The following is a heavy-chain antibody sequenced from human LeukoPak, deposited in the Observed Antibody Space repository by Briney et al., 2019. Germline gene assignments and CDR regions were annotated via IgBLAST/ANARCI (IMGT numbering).Heavy chain of an antibody. V-gene: IGHV4-59*08. J-gene: IGHJ6*03. Sequence: SETLSLTCTVSGGSISSYYWSWIRQPPGKGLEWIGSIYHSGSTYYNPSLKSRVTISVDTSKNQFSLKLSSVTAADTAVYYCARGDCSGSICYSPMDVWGTGTTVTVSS. CDR1: GGSISSYY. CDR2: IYHSGST. D-gene: IGHD2-21*01. CDR3: ARGDCSGSICYSPMDV.